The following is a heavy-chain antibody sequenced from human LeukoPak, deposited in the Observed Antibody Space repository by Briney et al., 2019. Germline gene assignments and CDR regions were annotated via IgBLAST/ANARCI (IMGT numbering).Heavy chain of an antibody. D-gene: IGHD3-9*01. CDR2: TYYRSRWYK. V-gene: IGHV6-1*01. Sequence: SQTLSLTCVISGESVSNNSASWNWIRQSPSRGLEWLGRTYYRSRWYKDYAVSVKSRITINPDTSKNQFSLQLNSVTPEDTAVYYCARWLTTWGQGTLVTVSS. J-gene: IGHJ5*02. CDR1: GESVSNNSAS. CDR3: ARWLTT.